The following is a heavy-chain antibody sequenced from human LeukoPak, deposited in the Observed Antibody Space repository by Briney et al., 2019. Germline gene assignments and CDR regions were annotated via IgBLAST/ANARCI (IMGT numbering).Heavy chain of an antibody. D-gene: IGHD5-12*01. CDR3: AKGAYDYIEIAYFDY. CDR2: IIGSSGSP. V-gene: IGHV3-23*01. J-gene: IGHJ4*02. CDR1: GFSFDNYA. Sequence: PGGSLRLSCVASGFSFDNYAMNWVREAPGEGLEWVSLIIGSSGSPFYADSVKGRFTISRDKSKNTLYLQMNSVRAEDTAVYYCAKGAYDYIEIAYFDYWGQGSLVTVSS.